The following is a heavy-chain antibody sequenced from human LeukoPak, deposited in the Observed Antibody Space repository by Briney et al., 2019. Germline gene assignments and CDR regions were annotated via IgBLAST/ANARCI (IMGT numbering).Heavy chain of an antibody. CDR1: GFTFSSYA. CDR3: ARDRVIVAAGRRSWYFDY. D-gene: IGHD5-12*01. Sequence: GGSLRLSCAASGFTFSSYATHWVRQAPGKGLEWVAVISYDGSNKYYADSVKGRFTISRDNSKNTLYLQMNSLRAEDTAVYYCARDRVIVAAGRRSWYFDYWGQGTLVTVSS. CDR2: ISYDGSNK. V-gene: IGHV3-30*04. J-gene: IGHJ4*02.